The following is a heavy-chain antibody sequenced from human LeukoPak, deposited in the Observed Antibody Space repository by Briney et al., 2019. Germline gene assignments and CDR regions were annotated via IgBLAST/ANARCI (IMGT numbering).Heavy chain of an antibody. CDR3: ARHDSSGYYLFDY. J-gene: IGHJ4*02. Sequence: GGSLRLSCAASGFTFSYFWMSWVRQAPGKGPEWVANIKEDGSEKYYVDSVKGRFTISRDNAKNSLYLQMSSLRAEDTAVYYCARHDSSGYYLFDYWGQGTLVTVSS. V-gene: IGHV3-7*03. CDR1: GFTFSYFW. D-gene: IGHD3-22*01. CDR2: IKEDGSEK.